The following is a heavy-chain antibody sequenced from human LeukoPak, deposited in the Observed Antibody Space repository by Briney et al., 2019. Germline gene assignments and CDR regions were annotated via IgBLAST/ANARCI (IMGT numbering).Heavy chain of an antibody. CDR1: GYTFTSYY. CDR3: VRDSATVTTPYFDY. Sequence: GASVKDSCKASGYTFTSYYMHWVRPAPGQGLERMGIINPSGGSTSYAQKFQGRVTMTRDTSTSTAYMELSRLRSDDTALYYCVRDSATVTTPYFDYWGQGTLVTVSS. V-gene: IGHV1-46*01. CDR2: INPSGGST. D-gene: IGHD4-11*01. J-gene: IGHJ4*02.